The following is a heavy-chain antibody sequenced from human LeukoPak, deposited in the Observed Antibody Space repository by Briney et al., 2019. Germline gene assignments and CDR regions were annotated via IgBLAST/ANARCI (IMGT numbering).Heavy chain of an antibody. D-gene: IGHD4-17*01. Sequence: SETLSLTCTVSGDSVSSGSYYWSWIRQPPGKGLEWIGYIYYSGSTNYNPSLKSRVTISVDTSKNQFSLKLSSVTAADTAVYYCASSYGDYDPYFDYWGQGTLVTVSS. CDR1: GDSVSSGSYY. CDR2: IYYSGST. J-gene: IGHJ4*02. CDR3: ASSYGDYDPYFDY. V-gene: IGHV4-61*01.